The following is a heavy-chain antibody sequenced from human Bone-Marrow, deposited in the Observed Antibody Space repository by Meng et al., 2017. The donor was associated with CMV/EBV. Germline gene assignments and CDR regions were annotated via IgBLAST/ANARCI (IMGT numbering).Heavy chain of an antibody. D-gene: IGHD6-6*01. J-gene: IGHJ4*02. CDR3: ARVEQLIFDY. CDR2: TYYRSNGYN. V-gene: IGHV6-1*01. CDR1: EDSVSSNSAA. Sequence: VHLPRSGPARGNPSHTLSLTGAIAEDSVSSNSAAWNLIRQSPSRGLEWRGRTYYRSNGYNDYAVSVKSRININPDTSKNQFSLQLNSVTPEDTAVYYCARVEQLIFDYWGQGTLVTVSS.